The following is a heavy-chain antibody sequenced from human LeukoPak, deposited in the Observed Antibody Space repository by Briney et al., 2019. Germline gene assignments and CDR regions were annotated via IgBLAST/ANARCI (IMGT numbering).Heavy chain of an antibody. J-gene: IGHJ6*03. CDR2: IYPGDSDT. CDR3: ARLPPTVSYYYYYYMDV. V-gene: IGHV5-51*01. CDR1: GYSFTSYW. D-gene: IGHD4-17*01. Sequence: GESLKISCKGSGYSFTSYWIGWVRQMPGKGLEWMGIIYPGDSDTRYSPSFQGQVTISADKSISTAYLQWSSLKASDTAMYYCARLPPTVSYYYYYYMDVWGKGTTVTVSS.